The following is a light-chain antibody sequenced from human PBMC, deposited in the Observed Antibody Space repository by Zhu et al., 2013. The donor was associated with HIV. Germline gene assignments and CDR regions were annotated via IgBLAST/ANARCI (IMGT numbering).Light chain of an antibody. Sequence: PGERATLSCRASQSVSSNYLAWYQQKPGQAPRLLVYGASIRATGIPDRFSGSGSGTDFTLTISRLEPEDFAVYYCQQYGGSPRFQFFGPGTKVDIK. V-gene: IGKV3-20*01. J-gene: IGKJ3*01. CDR1: QSVSSNY. CDR2: GAS. CDR3: QQYGGSPRFQF.